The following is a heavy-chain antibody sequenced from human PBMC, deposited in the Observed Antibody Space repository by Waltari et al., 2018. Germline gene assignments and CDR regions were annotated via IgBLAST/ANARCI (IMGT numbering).Heavy chain of an antibody. D-gene: IGHD1-1*01. CDR1: GYSISSGYY. J-gene: IGHJ6*03. V-gene: IGHV4-38-2*02. Sequence: QVQLQESGPGLVKPSETLSLTCTVSGYSISSGYYWGWIRQPPGKGLEWIGRIYHSGSTYYNPSLKSRVTISVDTSKNQFSLKLSSVTAADTAVYYCARDVEPHYYYYYMDVWGKGTTVTVSS. CDR2: IYHSGST. CDR3: ARDVEPHYYYYYMDV.